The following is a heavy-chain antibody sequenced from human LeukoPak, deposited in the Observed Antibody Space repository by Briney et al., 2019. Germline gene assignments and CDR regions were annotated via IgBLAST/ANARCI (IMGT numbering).Heavy chain of an antibody. CDR1: GGTFSSYA. CDR3: ARDGVVPAAIYYYYGMDV. CDR2: IIPIFGTA. V-gene: IGHV1-69*01. Sequence: SVKVSSKASGGTFSSYAISWVRQAPGQGLEWMGGIIPIFGTANYAQKFQGRVTITADESTSTAYMELSSLRSEDTAVYYCARDGVVPAAIYYYYGMDVWGQGTTVTVSS. D-gene: IGHD2-2*01. J-gene: IGHJ6*02.